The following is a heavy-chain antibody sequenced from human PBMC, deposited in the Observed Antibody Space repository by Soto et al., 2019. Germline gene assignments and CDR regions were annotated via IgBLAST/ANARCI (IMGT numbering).Heavy chain of an antibody. CDR2: IIPIFGTA. J-gene: IGHJ6*02. D-gene: IGHD4-17*01. CDR1: GGTFSSYA. Sequence: RASVKVSCKASGGTFSSYAISWVRQAPGHGLEWMGGIIPIFGTANYAQKFQGRVTITADESTSTAYMELSSLRSEDTAVYYCASPTTVRSYYYYGMDVWGQGTTVTVSS. V-gene: IGHV1-69*13. CDR3: ASPTTVRSYYYYGMDV.